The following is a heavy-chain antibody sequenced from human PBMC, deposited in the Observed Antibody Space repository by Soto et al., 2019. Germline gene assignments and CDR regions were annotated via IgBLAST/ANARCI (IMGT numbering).Heavy chain of an antibody. Sequence: GGSLRHYYPTSGFSFSSYWMHWVRQAPGKGLMWVSGINSDESSTRDADSVKGRFTISRDNAKNTLYLQMNNLRAEDTAVYYCARITSPPYRGQGT. D-gene: IGHD3-10*01. CDR3: ARITSPPY. CDR1: GFSFSSYW. CDR2: INSDESST. J-gene: IGHJ4*02. V-gene: IGHV3-74*01.